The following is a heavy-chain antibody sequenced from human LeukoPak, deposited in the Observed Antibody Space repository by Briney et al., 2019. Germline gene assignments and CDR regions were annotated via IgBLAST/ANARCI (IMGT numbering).Heavy chain of an antibody. J-gene: IGHJ4*02. CDR2: VYYTGST. CDR3: ARWGSIAVARFDY. CDR1: GGSISSFY. D-gene: IGHD6-6*01. Sequence: SETLSLTCTVSGGSISSFYWSWIRQPPGKGLEWIGYVYYTGSTNYNPSLPSRVNISVDTSKNQFYLNLTSVTAADTAVYYCARWGSIAVARFDYWGQGTLVTVSS. V-gene: IGHV4-59*01.